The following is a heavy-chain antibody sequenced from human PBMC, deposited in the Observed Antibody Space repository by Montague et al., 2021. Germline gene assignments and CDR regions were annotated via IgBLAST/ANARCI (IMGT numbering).Heavy chain of an antibody. J-gene: IGHJ4*02. V-gene: IGHV3-7*01. CDR2: IKQDGSEK. D-gene: IGHD2-21*01. Sequence: SLILSCEASGFTFSNYWMSWVRQAPVKGLEWVANIKQDGSEKHYXDSVKGRFTISRDNAKNSLYLQMNSLRAEDTAVYFCARDQGQGYCGGDCYVGLDYWGQGTLVTASS. CDR1: GFTFSNYW. CDR3: ARDQGQGYCGGDCYVGLDY.